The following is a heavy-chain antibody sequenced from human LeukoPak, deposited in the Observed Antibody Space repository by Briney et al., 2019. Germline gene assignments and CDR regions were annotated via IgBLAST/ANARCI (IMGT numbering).Heavy chain of an antibody. CDR1: GGSFSGYY. Sequence: SETLSLTCAVYGGSFSGYYWSWIRQPPGKGLEWIGEINHSGSTNYNPSLKSRVTISVDTSKNQFSLKLSSVTAADTAVYYCARAPPGTTVTTEIYYYYYYMDVWGKGTTVTVSS. V-gene: IGHV4-34*01. CDR2: INHSGST. D-gene: IGHD4-17*01. J-gene: IGHJ6*03. CDR3: ARAPPGTTVTTEIYYYYYYMDV.